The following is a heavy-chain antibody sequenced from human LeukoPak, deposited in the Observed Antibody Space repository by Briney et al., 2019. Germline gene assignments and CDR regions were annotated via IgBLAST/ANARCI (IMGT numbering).Heavy chain of an antibody. CDR2: INTHNGNT. CDR3: ARAVISGYSNSWFDP. J-gene: IGHJ5*02. V-gene: IGHV1-18*01. CDR1: GYTFTGFS. Sequence: ASVKVSCKASGYTFTGFSISWVRQAPGQGLEWMGWINTHNGNTKYTQKFQGRVTMTRDKFTSTAYMELTSLRSDDTAVYYCARAVISGYSNSWFDPWGQGTLVTVSS. D-gene: IGHD4-4*01.